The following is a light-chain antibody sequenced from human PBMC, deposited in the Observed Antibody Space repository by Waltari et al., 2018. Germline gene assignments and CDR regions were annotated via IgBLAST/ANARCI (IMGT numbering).Light chain of an antibody. CDR2: KVS. V-gene: IGKV2-30*01. Sequence: DVVMTQSPLSLPVTLGQPASISCRSSESLVFSDGNTYLNWFHQRPGQSPRCLIYKVSNRDSGVPDRFSGSGAGTDFTLKISRVEAEDVGIYYCMQGTHWPPYTFGQGTKLEIK. CDR1: ESLVFSDGNTY. CDR3: MQGTHWPPYT. J-gene: IGKJ2*01.